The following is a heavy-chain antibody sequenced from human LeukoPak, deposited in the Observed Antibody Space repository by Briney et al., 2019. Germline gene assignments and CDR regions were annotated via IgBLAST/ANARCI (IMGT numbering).Heavy chain of an antibody. J-gene: IGHJ4*02. CDR2: IIPMFGRA. CDR3: ARGSYYYDSSGYYYGDVFDY. Sequence: SVKASSKPSGGPFISYAISWLRPAPGQGPEWMRGIIPMFGRANYAQKFQGRVTITTDESTSAAYMELSSLRSEDTAVYYCARGSYYYDSSGYYYGDVFDYWGQGTLVTVSS. D-gene: IGHD3-22*01. V-gene: IGHV1-69*05. CDR1: GGPFISYA.